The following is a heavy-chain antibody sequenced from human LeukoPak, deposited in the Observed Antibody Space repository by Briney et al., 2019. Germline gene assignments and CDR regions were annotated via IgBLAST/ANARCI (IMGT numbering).Heavy chain of an antibody. V-gene: IGHV3-7*04. CDR3: VRDGGYYGPDS. CDR2: INQVASEK. Sequence: PGGSLRLSCAASGFTFSSYWMSWVRPAPGKGLEWVANINQVASEKNYVDSVKGRFTISRDNAKNSLYLQMNSVRAEDTAMYYCVRDGGYYGPDSWGQGALVSVSS. J-gene: IGHJ4*02. D-gene: IGHD3-10*01. CDR1: GFTFSSYW.